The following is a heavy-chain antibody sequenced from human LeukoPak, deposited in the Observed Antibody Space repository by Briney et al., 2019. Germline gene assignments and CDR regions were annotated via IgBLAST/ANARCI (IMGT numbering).Heavy chain of an antibody. CDR2: STHTGST. D-gene: IGHD2-2*01. CDR1: GGSFSGHY. J-gene: IGHJ4*02. CDR3: ARGRTGAAALDF. V-gene: IGHV4-34*01. Sequence: PSETLSLTCAVYGGSFSGHYWTWICQAPGKGLEWIGESTHTGSTNYNPSLKSRVTISVDTSKNQFSLKLTSVSAADTAAYHCARGRTGAAALDFWGPGTLVTVSS.